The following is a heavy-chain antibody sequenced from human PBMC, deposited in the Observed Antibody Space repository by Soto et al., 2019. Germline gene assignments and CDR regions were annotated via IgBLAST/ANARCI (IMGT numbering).Heavy chain of an antibody. CDR1: GGTFSSYA. V-gene: IGHV1-69*01. D-gene: IGHD3-22*01. J-gene: IGHJ6*02. CDR2: IIPIFGTA. CDR3: ARTYYYDSSGYRIVRYYYYGMDV. Sequence: QVQLVQSGAEVKKPGSSVKVSCKASGGTFSSYAISWVRQAPGQGLEWMGGIIPIFGTANDAQKFQGRVTITADETTRTAYMELSSLSSEDTAVYYCARTYYYDSSGYRIVRYYYYGMDVWGQGTTVTVSS.